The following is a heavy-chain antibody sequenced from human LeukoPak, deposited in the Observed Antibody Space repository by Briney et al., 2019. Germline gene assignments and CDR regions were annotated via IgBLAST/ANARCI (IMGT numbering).Heavy chain of an antibody. CDR1: GYTLTELS. J-gene: IGHJ4*02. CDR3: ATDPLRYSSGTEDIDY. CDR2: FDPEDGET. V-gene: IGHV1-24*01. Sequence: ASVKVSCKVSGYTLTELSMHWVRQAPGKGLEWMGGFDPEDGETIYAQKFQGRVTMTEDTSTDTAYMELSSLGSEDTAVYYCATDPLRYSSGTEDIDYWGQGTLVTVSS. D-gene: IGHD6-19*01.